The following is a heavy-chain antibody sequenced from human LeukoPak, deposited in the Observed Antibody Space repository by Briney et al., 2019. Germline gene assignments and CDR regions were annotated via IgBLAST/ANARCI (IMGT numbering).Heavy chain of an antibody. CDR2: IYYSGNT. J-gene: IGHJ5*02. CDR3: ARGGYCSGGSCYNDWFDP. CDR1: GGSISSGDYY. V-gene: IGHV4-30-4*01. D-gene: IGHD2-15*01. Sequence: SETLSLTCTVSGGSISSGDYYWSWIRQPPGKGLEWIGYIYYSGNTYYNPSLKSRVTISVDTSKNQFSLKLSSVTAADTAVYYCARGGYCSGGSCYNDWFDPWGQGTLVTVSS.